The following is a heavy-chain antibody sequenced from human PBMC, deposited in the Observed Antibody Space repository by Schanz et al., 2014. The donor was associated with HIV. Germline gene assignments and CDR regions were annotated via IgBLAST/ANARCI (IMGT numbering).Heavy chain of an antibody. V-gene: IGHV3-74*01. Sequence: EVQLVESGGGLVRPGGSLTLSCVASGFKFTDSWMHWVRQVPGKGPVWVARIKYNGSTKEYADSVKGRFAISRDNAKNTVYLQMDSLRAEDTATYYCTREGNYYGGSVPGHWGQGALVSVSS. J-gene: IGHJ4*02. CDR3: TREGNYYGGSVPGH. D-gene: IGHD2-21*01. CDR1: GFKFTDSW. CDR2: IKYNGSTK.